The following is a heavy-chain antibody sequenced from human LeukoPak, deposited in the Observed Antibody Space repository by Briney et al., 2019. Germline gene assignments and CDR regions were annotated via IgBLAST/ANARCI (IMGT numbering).Heavy chain of an antibody. Sequence: GASVKVSCKASGYTFTGYYMHWVRQAPGQGRGWMGGINPNSGGTNYAQKFQGRVTMTRDTSISTAYMELSRLRSDDTAVYYCARDRTRTGYSSGWYHDYWGQGTLVTVSS. CDR3: ARDRTRTGYSSGWYHDY. J-gene: IGHJ4*02. CDR1: GYTFTGYY. V-gene: IGHV1-2*02. D-gene: IGHD6-19*01. CDR2: INPNSGGT.